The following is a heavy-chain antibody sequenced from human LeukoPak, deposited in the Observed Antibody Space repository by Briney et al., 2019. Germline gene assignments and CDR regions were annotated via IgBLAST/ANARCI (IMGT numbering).Heavy chain of an antibody. V-gene: IGHV1-8*02. CDR3: VRDGHRLYDYYYYYMDV. CDR2: MNPNSGNT. J-gene: IGHJ6*03. D-gene: IGHD2-2*02. CDR1: GYTFTSYD. Sequence: ASVKVSCKASGYTFTSYDINWVRQATGQGLEWMGWMNPNSGNTGYAQKLQGRVTMTTDTSTSTAYMELRSLRCDDTAVYFCVRDGHRLYDYYYYYMDVWGKGTTVTVSS.